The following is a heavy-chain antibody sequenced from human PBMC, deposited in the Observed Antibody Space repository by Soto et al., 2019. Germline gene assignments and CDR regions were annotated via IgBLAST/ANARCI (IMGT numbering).Heavy chain of an antibody. CDR1: GFTFSTAW. CDR2: IKSKTDGGTT. D-gene: IGHD3-3*01. CDR3: TTFGVVINRVDY. Sequence: VGSRRLSCPASGFTFSTAWMSWVRQAPGKGLEWVCRIKSKTDGGTTDYAAPVKGRFTISRDDSKNTLYLQMNSLKTEDTAVYYCTTFGVVINRVDYWGQGTLVTVSS. J-gene: IGHJ4*02. V-gene: IGHV3-15*01.